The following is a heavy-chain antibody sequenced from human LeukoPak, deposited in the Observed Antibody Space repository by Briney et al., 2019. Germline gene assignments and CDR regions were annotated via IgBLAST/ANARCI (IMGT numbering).Heavy chain of an antibody. CDR2: ISYDGSNK. Sequence: PGGSLRLSCAASGFTFSSYAMHWVRQAPGKGLEWVAVISYDGSNKYYADSVKGRFIISRDNAKNSLYLQMNSLRAEDTAVYYCARVSGGYCSSTSCSRSRYYYYMDVWGKGTTVTVSS. J-gene: IGHJ6*03. CDR3: ARVSGGYCSSTSCSRSRYYYYMDV. D-gene: IGHD2-2*01. V-gene: IGHV3-30*07. CDR1: GFTFSSYA.